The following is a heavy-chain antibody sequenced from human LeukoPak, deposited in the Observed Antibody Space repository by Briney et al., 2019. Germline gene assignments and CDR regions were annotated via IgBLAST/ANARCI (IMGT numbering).Heavy chain of an antibody. J-gene: IGHJ4*02. CDR1: GFTFSSYA. CDR3: AKDIAAAGTFVVLPGDY. Sequence: PGGSLRLSCAASGFTFSSYAMSWVRQAPGKGLEWVSAISGSGGSTYYADSVKGRFTVSRDNSKNTLYLQMNSLRAEDTAVYYCAKDIAAAGTFVVLPGDYWGQGTLVTVSS. D-gene: IGHD6-13*01. V-gene: IGHV3-23*01. CDR2: ISGSGGST.